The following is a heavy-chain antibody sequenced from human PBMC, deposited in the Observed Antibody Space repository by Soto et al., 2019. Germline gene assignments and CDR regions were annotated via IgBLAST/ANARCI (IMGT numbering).Heavy chain of an antibody. V-gene: IGHV4-59*08. CDR1: GGSISSYY. J-gene: IGHJ3*02. CDR2: IYYSGST. D-gene: IGHD2-15*01. Sequence: QVQLQESGPGLVKPSETLSLTCTVSGGSISSYYWSWIRQPPGKGLEWIGYIYYSGSTNYNPSLKSRVTISVDTSKNQFSLKLSSVTAADTAVYYCERHEVVVAATPGAFDIWGQGTMVTVSS. CDR3: ERHEVVVAATPGAFDI.